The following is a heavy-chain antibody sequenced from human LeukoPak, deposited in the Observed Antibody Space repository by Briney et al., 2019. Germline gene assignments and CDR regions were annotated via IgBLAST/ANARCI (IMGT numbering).Heavy chain of an antibody. V-gene: IGHV4-39*02. J-gene: IGHJ5*02. Sequence: SETLSLTCTVSGDSISSSSYYWGWIRQPPGKGLEWIGIIYYSGSTYYNPFLKTRVTLSVDASQNHFSLVLSPVTAADTAVYYCATWGSPTEHILAIAAAGTRWFDPWGQGTLVTVSS. CDR3: ATWGSPTEHILAIAAAGTRWFDP. CDR2: IYYSGST. D-gene: IGHD6-13*01. CDR1: GDSISSSSYY.